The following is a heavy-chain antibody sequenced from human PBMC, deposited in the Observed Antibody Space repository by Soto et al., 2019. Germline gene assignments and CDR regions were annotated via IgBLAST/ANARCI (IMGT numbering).Heavy chain of an antibody. CDR3: AKDVYSYGSSDFDY. V-gene: IGHV3-23*01. CDR1: GFTFSRYA. CDR2: VSGSGGST. J-gene: IGHJ4*02. Sequence: EVQLLESGGGLVQPGGSLRLSCAASGFTFSRYAMSWVRQAPGKGLEWVSAVSGSGGSTNYADSVKGRFTISRDNSKNTLYLQMNSLRAEDTAVYYCAKDVYSYGSSDFDYWGQGTLVTVS. D-gene: IGHD5-18*01.